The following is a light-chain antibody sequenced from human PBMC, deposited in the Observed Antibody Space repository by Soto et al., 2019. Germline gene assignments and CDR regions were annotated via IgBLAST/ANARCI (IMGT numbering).Light chain of an antibody. J-gene: IGLJ3*02. CDR1: SGDVGRYIY. Sequence: QSALTQPRSVSGSPGQSVTISCTGTSGDVGRYIYVSWYQQHPGKAPKLMIFDVTKRPSGVPDRFSGSKSGNTASLTISGLQAEDEADYSCCSYAGDYTWVFGGGTKLTVL. V-gene: IGLV2-11*01. CDR2: DVT. CDR3: CSYAGDYTWV.